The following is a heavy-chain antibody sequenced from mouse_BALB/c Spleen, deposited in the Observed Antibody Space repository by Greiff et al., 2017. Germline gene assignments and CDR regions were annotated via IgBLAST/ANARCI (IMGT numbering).Heavy chain of an antibody. J-gene: IGHJ2*01. CDR3: ASVYGYDGGAADY. CDR2: ISSGGSYT. CDR1: GFTFSSYA. D-gene: IGHD2-2*01. V-gene: IGHV5-9-3*01. Sequence: EVQLVESGGGLVKPGGSLKLSCAASGFTFSSYAMSWVRQTPEKRLEWVATISSGGSYTYYPDSVKGRFTISRDNAKNTLYLQMSSLRSEDTAMYYCASVYGYDGGAADYWGQGTTLTVSS.